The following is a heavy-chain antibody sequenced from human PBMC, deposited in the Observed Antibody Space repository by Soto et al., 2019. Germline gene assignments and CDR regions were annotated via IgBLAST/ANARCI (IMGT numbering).Heavy chain of an antibody. V-gene: IGHV3-66*01. CDR1: GFTVTDNY. CDR2: LYRGGGT. Sequence: EVQVVDSGGDLVQPGGSLRLSCTASGFTVTDNYMTWVRQAPGKGLEWVSVLYRGGGTYYADSVKGRFTISRDSCSNTLFLQMNSLRAEDTAIYYCGRCDTSGYFDRFWGQGTLVTVSS. J-gene: IGHJ4*02. CDR3: GRCDTSGYFDRF. D-gene: IGHD3-22*01.